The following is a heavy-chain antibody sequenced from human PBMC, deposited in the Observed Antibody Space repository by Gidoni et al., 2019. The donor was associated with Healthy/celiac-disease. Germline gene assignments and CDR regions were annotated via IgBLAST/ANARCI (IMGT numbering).Heavy chain of an antibody. J-gene: IGHJ6*03. CDR1: ALTFSSYG. V-gene: IGHV3-33*01. CDR2: IWYDGINK. Sequence: QVQLVESGGRVVQPGRSLRLSCAASALTFSSYGMHWVRKPPGKGLEWVAVIWYDGINKYYADSVKGRFTISRDNSKKTLYLQMNSLRAEDTAVYYCARDRGNYYMDVWGKGTTVTVSS. CDR3: ARDRGNYYMDV.